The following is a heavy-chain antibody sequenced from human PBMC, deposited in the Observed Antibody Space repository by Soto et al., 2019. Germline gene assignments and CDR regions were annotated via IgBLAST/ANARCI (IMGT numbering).Heavy chain of an antibody. V-gene: IGHV4-34*01. D-gene: IGHD3-22*01. CDR1: GGSFSGYY. J-gene: IGHJ6*02. Sequence: SLTCAVYGGSFSGYYWSWIRQPPGKGLEWIGEINHSGSTNYNPSLKSRVTISVDTSKNQFSLKLSSVTAADTAVYYCARAPPLIWYYYDSSGSYGMDVWGQGTTVTVSS. CDR2: INHSGST. CDR3: ARAPPLIWYYYDSSGSYGMDV.